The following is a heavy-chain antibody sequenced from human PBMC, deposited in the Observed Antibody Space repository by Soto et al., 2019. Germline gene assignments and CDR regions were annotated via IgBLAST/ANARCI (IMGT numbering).Heavy chain of an antibody. J-gene: IGHJ4*02. V-gene: IGHV2-5*02. CDR2: ISWDDDK. D-gene: IGHD3-3*01. CDR3: AHRVLRTVFGLVTTTAIYFDF. Sequence: QITLNESGPTQVKPRQTLTLTCTFSGFSLTTSGVGVGWIRQSPGKAPDWLALISWDDDKRYSPSLKSRLTITKDPSKNQVFLTMADLDPADTATYYCAHRVLRTVFGLVTTTAIYFDFWGQGTPVAVSS. CDR1: GFSLTTSGVG.